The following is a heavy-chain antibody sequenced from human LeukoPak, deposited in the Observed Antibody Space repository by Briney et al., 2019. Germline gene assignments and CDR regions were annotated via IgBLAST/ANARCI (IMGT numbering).Heavy chain of an antibody. CDR2: IYSGDSHT. CDR1: GYSSTYW. Sequence: GESLKISCKGSGYSSTYWIGWVRQMPGKGLEWMGIIYSGDSHTKYSPSFQGRVTISADNSISTAYLQWSSLEASDTAMYYCASARHGDYVCDYWGQGTLVTVSS. CDR3: ASARHGDYVCDY. D-gene: IGHD4-17*01. V-gene: IGHV5-51*01. J-gene: IGHJ4*02.